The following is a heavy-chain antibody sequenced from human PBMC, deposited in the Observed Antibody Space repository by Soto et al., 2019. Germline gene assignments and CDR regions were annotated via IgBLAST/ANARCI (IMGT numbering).Heavy chain of an antibody. CDR2: INHSGST. J-gene: IGHJ5*02. Sequence: SETLSLTCAVYGGSFSGYYWSWIRQPPGKGLEWIGEINHSGSTNYNPSLKSRVTISVDTSKNQFSLKLSSVTAADTAVYYCARGRVFGVAIGYNWFDPWGQGTLVTVSS. CDR1: GGSFSGYY. V-gene: IGHV4-34*01. CDR3: ARGRVFGVAIGYNWFDP. D-gene: IGHD3-3*01.